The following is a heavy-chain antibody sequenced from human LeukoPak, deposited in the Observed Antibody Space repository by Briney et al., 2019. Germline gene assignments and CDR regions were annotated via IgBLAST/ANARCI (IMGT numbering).Heavy chain of an antibody. CDR3: ARWDPMVRGVYFDY. V-gene: IGHV4-4*02. CDR1: GGSISSSHW. J-gene: IGHJ4*02. D-gene: IGHD3-10*01. CDR2: IYLGGRT. Sequence: PSGTLSLTCAVSGGSISSSHWWSWVRQPPGKGLEWIAEIYLGGRTTYNPSLRSRVTISVDKSENQFSLKLSSVTAADTAVYYCARWDPMVRGVYFDYWGQGTLVTVSS.